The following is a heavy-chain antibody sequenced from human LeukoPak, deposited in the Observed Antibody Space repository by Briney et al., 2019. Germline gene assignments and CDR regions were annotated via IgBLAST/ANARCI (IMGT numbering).Heavy chain of an antibody. CDR2: IYYSGST. V-gene: IGHV4-59*01. CDR1: GGSISSYY. Sequence: KPSETLSLTGTVSGGSISSYYWSWIRQPPGKGLEWIGYIYYSGSTNYNPSLKSRVTISVDTSKNQFSLKLSSVTAADTAVYYCARVYYGSGSTGYGMDVWGQGTTVTVSS. CDR3: ARVYYGSGSTGYGMDV. D-gene: IGHD3-10*01. J-gene: IGHJ6*02.